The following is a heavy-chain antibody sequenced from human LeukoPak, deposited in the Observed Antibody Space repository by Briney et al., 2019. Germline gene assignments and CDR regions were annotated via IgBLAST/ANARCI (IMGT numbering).Heavy chain of an antibody. Sequence: KPSGALSLTCAVSGGSISSSNWWSWVRQPPGKGLEWIGEIYHSGSTNYNPSLKSRVTISVDKSKNQFSLKLSSVTAADTAVYYCARDGGYCSSTSCYLDYWDQGTLVTVSS. CDR2: IYHSGST. CDR1: GGSISSSNW. V-gene: IGHV4-4*02. D-gene: IGHD2-2*01. J-gene: IGHJ4*02. CDR3: ARDGGYCSSTSCYLDY.